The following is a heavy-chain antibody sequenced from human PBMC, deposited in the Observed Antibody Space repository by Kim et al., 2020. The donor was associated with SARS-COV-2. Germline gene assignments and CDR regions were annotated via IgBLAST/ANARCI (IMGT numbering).Heavy chain of an antibody. CDR2: NR. Sequence: NRNYSDSLKGRFTISKDKSRNTVSLQMNKLRVGDTAVYFCARSYLDALDVWGRGTLVTVSS. D-gene: IGHD2-21*01. V-gene: IGHV3-33*01. J-gene: IGHJ3*01. CDR3: ARSYLDALDV.